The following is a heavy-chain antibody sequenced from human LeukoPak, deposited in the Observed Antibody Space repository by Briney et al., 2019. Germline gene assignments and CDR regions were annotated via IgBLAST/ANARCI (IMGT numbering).Heavy chain of an antibody. D-gene: IGHD3-16*02. Sequence: GGSLRLSCEVSGIIVSSNYMSWVRQAPGKGLEWVSVIYSGGRTFYADSVEGRFTISRDHSKNALYLQMNSLRGEETAVYYCAREVKAVWGGARYTSGYFDQWGQGTLVTVS. V-gene: IGHV3-53*01. J-gene: IGHJ4*02. CDR3: AREVKAVWGGARYTSGYFDQ. CDR2: IYSGGRT. CDR1: GIIVSSNY.